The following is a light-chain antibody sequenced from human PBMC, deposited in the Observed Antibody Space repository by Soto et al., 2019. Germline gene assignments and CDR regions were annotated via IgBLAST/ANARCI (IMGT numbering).Light chain of an antibody. V-gene: IGKV3-20*01. J-gene: IGKJ1*01. CDR3: QQYGASPIT. CDR2: DAS. Sequence: EVVLTQSPGTLSLSPGERATLSCRASQSVSSRLAWYQQKPGQPPSLLISDASTRASGVPYRFSGSGSGTYFTLTISRLEPEDFALYYCQQYGASPITFGQGTKVDIK. CDR1: QSVSSR.